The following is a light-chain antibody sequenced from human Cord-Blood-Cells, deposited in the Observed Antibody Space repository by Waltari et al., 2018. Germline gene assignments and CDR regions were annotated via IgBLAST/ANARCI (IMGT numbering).Light chain of an antibody. CDR1: QGISNY. CDR2: AAS. V-gene: IGKV1-27*01. Sequence: DIQITQSPSSLSASAGDRATITCRASQGISNYLTWYQQKPGKVPKLLIYAASTLQSGVPSRFSGSGSGTDFTLTISSLQPEDVATYYCQKYNSAPWTFGQGTKVEIK. J-gene: IGKJ1*01. CDR3: QKYNSAPWT.